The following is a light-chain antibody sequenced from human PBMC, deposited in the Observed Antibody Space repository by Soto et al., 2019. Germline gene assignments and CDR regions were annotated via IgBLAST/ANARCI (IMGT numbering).Light chain of an antibody. CDR1: QSVLYSSNNKNY. CDR3: QQYYNTPPT. J-gene: IGKJ1*01. CDR2: WSS. V-gene: IGKV4-1*01. Sequence: DIVMTQSPDSLAVSLGDRVTINCKSSQSVLYSSNNKNYLAWYQQKPGQPPKLLIYWSSTRESGVPDRFSGRGSGTDFTLTISSLQAEDVADYYCQQYYNTPPTFGQGTKVEIK.